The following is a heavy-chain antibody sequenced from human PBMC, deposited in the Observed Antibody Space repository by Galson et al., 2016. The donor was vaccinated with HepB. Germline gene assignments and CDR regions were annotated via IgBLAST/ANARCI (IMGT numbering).Heavy chain of an antibody. Sequence: SLRLSCAASGFIFSSYDMHWVRQAPGKGLEWVAVISFDGSNTYYADSVKGRFTISRDNSNNTLYLQMNSLRAEDTAVYYCAKDHHWNYVHSYYGMDLWGQGTTVTVSS. V-gene: IGHV3-30*18. CDR1: GFIFSSYD. J-gene: IGHJ6*02. D-gene: IGHD1-7*01. CDR2: ISFDGSNT. CDR3: AKDHHWNYVHSYYGMDL.